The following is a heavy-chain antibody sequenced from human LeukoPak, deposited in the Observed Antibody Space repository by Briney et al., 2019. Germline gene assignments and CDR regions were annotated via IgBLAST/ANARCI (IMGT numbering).Heavy chain of an antibody. V-gene: IGHV3-33*01. Sequence: GGSLRLSCAASGFTFSSYGMHWVRQAPGKGLEWVAVIWYDGSNKYYADSVKGRFTISRDNSKNTLYLQMNSLRAEDTAVYYCARDHDFWSGPLDYWGQGTLVTVSS. J-gene: IGHJ4*02. CDR3: ARDHDFWSGPLDY. CDR1: GFTFSSYG. D-gene: IGHD3-3*01. CDR2: IWYDGSNK.